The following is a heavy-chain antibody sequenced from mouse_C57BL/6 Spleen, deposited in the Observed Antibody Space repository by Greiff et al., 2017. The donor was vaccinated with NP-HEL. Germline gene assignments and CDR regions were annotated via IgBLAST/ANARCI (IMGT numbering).Heavy chain of an antibody. CDR2: INYDGSST. V-gene: IGHV5-16*01. Sequence: EVQLVESEGGLVQPGSSMKLSCTASGFTFSDYYMAWVRQVPEKGLEWVANINYDGSSTYYLDSLKSRFIISRDNAKNILYLQMSSLKSEDTATYYCARDHYRGGFAYWGQGTLVTVSA. D-gene: IGHD2-14*01. CDR3: ARDHYRGGFAY. J-gene: IGHJ3*01. CDR1: GFTFSDYY.